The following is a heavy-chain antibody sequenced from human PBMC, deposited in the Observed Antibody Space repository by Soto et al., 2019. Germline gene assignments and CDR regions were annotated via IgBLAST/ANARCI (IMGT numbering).Heavy chain of an antibody. D-gene: IGHD3-10*01. CDR3: ARSDYYGSGSDVDPPYNWFDP. J-gene: IGHJ5*02. CDR1: GGSIRSGGYY. V-gene: IGHV4-31*03. Sequence: PSETLPPTCTVSGGSIRSGGYYWSWIRHHPGQGLEWFGSLYYSGSTYYNPSLKSRVTISVDTSKNQFSLKLSSVTAADTAVYYCARSDYYGSGSDVDPPYNWFDPWGQGSLVPVSS. CDR2: LYYSGST.